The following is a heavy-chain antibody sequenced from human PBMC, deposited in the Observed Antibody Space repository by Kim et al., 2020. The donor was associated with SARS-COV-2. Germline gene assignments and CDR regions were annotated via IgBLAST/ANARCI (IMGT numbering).Heavy chain of an antibody. J-gene: IGHJ3*02. Sequence: SVKVSCKASGGTFSSYAISWVRQAPGQGLEWMGGIIPIFGTANYAQKFQGRVTITADESTSTAYMELSSLRSEDTAVYYCASAGYYDSSGYPLQAFDIWGQGTMVTVSS. CDR1: GGTFSSYA. D-gene: IGHD3-22*01. CDR2: IIPIFGTA. CDR3: ASAGYYDSSGYPLQAFDI. V-gene: IGHV1-69*13.